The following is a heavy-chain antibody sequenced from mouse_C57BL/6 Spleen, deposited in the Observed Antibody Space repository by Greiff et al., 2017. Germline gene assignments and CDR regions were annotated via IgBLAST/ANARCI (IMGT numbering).Heavy chain of an antibody. CDR3: ARRPHYDYYARDY. CDR2: IDPSDSYT. J-gene: IGHJ4*01. D-gene: IGHD1-1*02. CDR1: GYTFTSYW. Sequence: QVQLKQPGAELVMPGASVKLSCKASGYTFTSYWMHWVKQRPGQGLEWIGEIDPSDSYTNYNQKFKGKSTLTVDKSSSTAYMQLSSLTSEDSAVYYCARRPHYDYYARDYWGQGTSVTVSS. V-gene: IGHV1-69*01.